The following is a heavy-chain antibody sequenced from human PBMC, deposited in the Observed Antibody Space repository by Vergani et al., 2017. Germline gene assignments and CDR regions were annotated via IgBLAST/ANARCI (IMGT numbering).Heavy chain of an antibody. D-gene: IGHD6-6*01. CDR3: AREEYSSSHFQH. CDR2: IYYSGRP. J-gene: IGHJ1*01. V-gene: IGHV4-39*07. CDR1: GGSISSSSYY. Sequence: QLQLQESGPGLVKPSETLSLTCTVSGGSISSSSYYWGWIRQPPGKGLEWIGSIYYSGRPYYNPSLKSRVTISVDTSKNQFSLKLSSVTAADTAVYYCAREEYSSSHFQHWGQGTLVTVSS.